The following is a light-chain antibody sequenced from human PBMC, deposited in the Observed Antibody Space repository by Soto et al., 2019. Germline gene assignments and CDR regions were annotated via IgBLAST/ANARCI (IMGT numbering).Light chain of an antibody. CDR3: QQSYSTPWT. Sequence: DIQLTQSPSFLSASVGDRVTITCRASQGISSFLAWYQQKPGKAPNLLIYAASTLRSGVPSRFTGSGSETDFTLTISSLQPEDFATYYCQQSYSTPWTFGQGTKVDIK. CDR2: AAS. CDR1: QGISSF. V-gene: IGKV1-39*01. J-gene: IGKJ1*01.